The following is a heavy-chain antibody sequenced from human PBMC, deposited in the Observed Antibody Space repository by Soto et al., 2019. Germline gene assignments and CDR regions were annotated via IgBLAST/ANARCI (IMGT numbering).Heavy chain of an antibody. V-gene: IGHV4-39*01. CDR2: IYYSGST. CDR1: GGSISSSSYY. D-gene: IGHD3-22*01. J-gene: IGHJ4*02. Sequence: SETLSLTCTVSGGSISSSSYYWGWIRQPPGKGLEWIGSIYYSGSTYYNPSLKSRVTISVDTSKNQFSLKLSSVTAADTAVYYCAILGGLLYDSSGYYFDYWGQGTLVTV. CDR3: AILGGLLYDSSGYYFDY.